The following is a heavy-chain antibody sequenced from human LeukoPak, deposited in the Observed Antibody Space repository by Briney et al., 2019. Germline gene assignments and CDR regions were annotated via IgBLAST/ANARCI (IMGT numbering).Heavy chain of an antibody. CDR3: ATITMVRGVFAFDI. D-gene: IGHD3-10*01. CDR2: ITPFNGNT. CDR1: GYTFTYRY. V-gene: IGHV1-45*02. Sequence: GASVKVSCKASGYTFTYRYLHWVRQAPGQAPEWMGWITPFNGNTNYAQKFQDRVTITRDRSMSTAYMELSSLRSEDTAMYYCATITMVRGVFAFDIWGQGTMVTVSS. J-gene: IGHJ3*02.